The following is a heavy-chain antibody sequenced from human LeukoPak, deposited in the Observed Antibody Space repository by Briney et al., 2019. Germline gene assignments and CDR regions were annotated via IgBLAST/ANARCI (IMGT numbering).Heavy chain of an antibody. CDR1: GGSISSGGYY. J-gene: IGHJ6*02. CDR3: ARVTRYYYGSGSRNYYYYGMDV. CDR2: IYYSGST. V-gene: IGHV4-31*03. D-gene: IGHD3-10*01. Sequence: SQTLSLTCTVSGGSISSGGYYWSWIRQHPGTGLEWIGYIYYSGSTNYNPSLKSRVTISVDTSKNQFSLKLSSVTAADTAVYYCARVTRYYYGSGSRNYYYYGMDVWGQGTTVTVSS.